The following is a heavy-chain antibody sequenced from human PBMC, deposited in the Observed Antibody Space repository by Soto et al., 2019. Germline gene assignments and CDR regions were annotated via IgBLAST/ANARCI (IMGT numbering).Heavy chain of an antibody. V-gene: IGHV3-53*01. CDR3: AREAPMDV. Sequence: GGSLRLSCAASGFTVSSKYMSWVRQAPGKGLEWISVIWSAGLIYYADSVRGRFTISRDISKNILYLEMTSLRADDTAVYYCAREAPMDVWGQGTTVTVS. CDR2: IWSAGLI. J-gene: IGHJ6*02. CDR1: GFTVSSKY.